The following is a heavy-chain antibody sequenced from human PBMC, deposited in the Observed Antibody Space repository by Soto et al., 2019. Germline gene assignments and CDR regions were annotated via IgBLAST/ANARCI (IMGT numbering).Heavy chain of an antibody. J-gene: IGHJ6*02. CDR2: IYYSGST. V-gene: IGHV4-59*01. CDR3: ARAEGAYSGYDHLIYYYYGMDV. D-gene: IGHD5-12*01. CDR1: GGSISSYY. Sequence: QVQLQESGPGLVKPSETLSLTCTVSGGSISSYYWSWIRQPPGKGLEWIGYIYYSGSTNYNPSLKSRVTISVDTSKNQFSLKLSSVTAADTAVYYCARAEGAYSGYDHLIYYYYGMDVWGQGTTVTVSS.